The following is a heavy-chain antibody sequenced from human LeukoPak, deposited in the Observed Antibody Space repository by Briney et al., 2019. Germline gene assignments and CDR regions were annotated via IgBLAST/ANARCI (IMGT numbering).Heavy chain of an antibody. J-gene: IGHJ5*02. V-gene: IGHV4-31*03. D-gene: IGHD3-10*01. CDR1: GGSISSGGYY. CDR2: IYYSGST. CDR3: ARDYSREYYGSGHHWTWFDP. Sequence: SETLSLTCTVSGGSISSGGYYWRWIRQHPGKGLEWIGYIYYSGSTYYNPSLKSRVTISVDTSKNQFSLKLSSVTAADTAVYYCARDYSREYYGSGHHWTWFDPWGQGTLVTVSS.